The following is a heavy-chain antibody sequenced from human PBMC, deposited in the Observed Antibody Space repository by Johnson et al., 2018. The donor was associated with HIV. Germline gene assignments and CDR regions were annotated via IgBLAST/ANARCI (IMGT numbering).Heavy chain of an antibody. V-gene: IGHV3-30*19. CDR1: GFTFRSYG. Sequence: QVQLVESGGGVVQPGRSLRLSCAASGFTFRSYGMHWVRQAPGKGLEWVAVISYDGSNKYYADSVKGRFTISRDNSKNTLYLQMNSLRAEDTAVYYCALGGSWGQGTMVTVSS. CDR2: ISYDGSNK. D-gene: IGHD2-15*01. J-gene: IGHJ3*01. CDR3: ALGGS.